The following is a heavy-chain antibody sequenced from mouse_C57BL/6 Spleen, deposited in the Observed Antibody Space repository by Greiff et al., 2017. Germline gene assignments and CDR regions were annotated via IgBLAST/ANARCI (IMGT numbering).Heavy chain of an antibody. J-gene: IGHJ4*01. CDR2: INPYNGGT. D-gene: IGHD2-2*01. CDR3: ARAGDYGYDGFYAMDY. Sequence: EVKLMESGPVLVKPGASVKMSCKASGYTFTDYYMNWVKQSHGKSLEWIGVINPYNGGTSYNQKFKGKATLTVDKSSSTAYMELNSLTSEDSAVYYCARAGDYGYDGFYAMDYWGQGTSVTVSS. V-gene: IGHV1-19*01. CDR1: GYTFTDYY.